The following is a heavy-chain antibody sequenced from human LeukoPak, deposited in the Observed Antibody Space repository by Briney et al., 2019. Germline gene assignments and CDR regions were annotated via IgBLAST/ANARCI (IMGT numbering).Heavy chain of an antibody. CDR2: VYYSGST. J-gene: IGHJ4*02. V-gene: IGHV4-59*01. CDR3: ARHSTFFGVVIIKGRVRGPFDY. Sequence: PSETLSLTCTVSGGPISSYYWSWIRQPPGKRLEWIGYVYYSGSTNYNPSLKSRVTISVDTSKNQFSLKVSSVTTADTAVYYCARHSTFFGVVIIKGRVRGPFDYWGQGTMVTVSS. CDR1: GGPISSYY. D-gene: IGHD3-3*01.